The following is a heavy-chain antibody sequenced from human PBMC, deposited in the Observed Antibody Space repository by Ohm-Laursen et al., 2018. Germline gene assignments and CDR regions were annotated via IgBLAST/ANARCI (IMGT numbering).Heavy chain of an antibody. CDR3: AKGPSYGSGPFDY. J-gene: IGHJ4*02. D-gene: IGHD3-10*01. Sequence: SLRLSCAASGFTFDDYAMHWVRQAPGKGLQWVSGISWNSVGIDYADSVKGRFTISRDNAKNSLHLQMDSLRAEDTALYYCAKGPSYGSGPFDYWGQGALATVSS. CDR1: GFTFDDYA. V-gene: IGHV3-9*01. CDR2: ISWNSVGI.